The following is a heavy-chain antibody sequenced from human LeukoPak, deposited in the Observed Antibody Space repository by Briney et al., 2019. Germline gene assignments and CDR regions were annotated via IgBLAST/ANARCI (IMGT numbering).Heavy chain of an antibody. CDR3: ARVLGSSAPLPDY. J-gene: IGHJ4*02. D-gene: IGHD6-6*01. CDR1: GFTFSGYG. V-gene: IGHV3-33*01. CDR2: IWYDGSNK. Sequence: GGSLRLSCAASGFTFSGYGMHWVRQAPGKGLEWVAVIWYDGSNKYYADSVKGRFTISRDNSKNTLYLQMNSLRAEDTAVYYCARVLGSSAPLPDYWGQGTLVTVSS.